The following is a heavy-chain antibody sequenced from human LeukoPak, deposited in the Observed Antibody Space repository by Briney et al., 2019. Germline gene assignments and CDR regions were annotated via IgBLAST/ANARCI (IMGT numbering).Heavy chain of an antibody. V-gene: IGHV3-33*01. CDR1: GFTFSRHG. J-gene: IGHJ4*02. Sequence: PGRSLRLSCAASGFTFSRHGMHWVRQAPGKGLEGVAVIWYDGSNKYYADSVKGRFTISRDSSKNTLYLQMNSLRAEDTAVYYCARDAYGDYYFDYWGQGTLVTVSS. D-gene: IGHD4-17*01. CDR2: IWYDGSNK. CDR3: ARDAYGDYYFDY.